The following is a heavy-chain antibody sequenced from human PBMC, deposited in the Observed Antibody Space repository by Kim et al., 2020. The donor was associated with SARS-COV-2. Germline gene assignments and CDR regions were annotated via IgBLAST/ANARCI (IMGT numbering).Heavy chain of an antibody. CDR1: GGSISSYY. D-gene: IGHD6-19*01. J-gene: IGHJ3*02. CDR2: LYYTGRI. Sequence: SETLSLTCTASGGSISSYYWSWIRQTPGKGLEWIGYLYYTGRIDYNPSLKSRVTMAIDTSKNQFSLKMRSVAAADTAVYYCARHGGVSVAGTSAFDIWGQGAMVTVSS. CDR3: ARHGGVSVAGTSAFDI. V-gene: IGHV4-59*01.